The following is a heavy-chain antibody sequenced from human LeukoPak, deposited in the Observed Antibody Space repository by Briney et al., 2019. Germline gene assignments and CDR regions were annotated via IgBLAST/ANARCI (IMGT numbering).Heavy chain of an antibody. J-gene: IGHJ4*02. Sequence: ASVKVSCKASGYSFTRFYIHWVRQAPGQGLEWMGIINPSEGSTSYAQKFQGRVTMTRDTSTSTVHMELRSLRSEDTAIYYCARGLITTNFDSWGQGALVTVSS. CDR3: ARGLITTNFDS. D-gene: IGHD3-22*01. V-gene: IGHV1-46*01. CDR1: GYSFTRFY. CDR2: INPSEGST.